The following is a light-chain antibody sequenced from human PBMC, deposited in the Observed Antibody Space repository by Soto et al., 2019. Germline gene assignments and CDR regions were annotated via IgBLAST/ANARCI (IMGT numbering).Light chain of an antibody. CDR2: KAS. CDR3: QQFDDYPFT. CDR1: QTISSW. V-gene: IGKV1-5*03. J-gene: IGKJ3*01. Sequence: DIQMTQSPSTLSGSVGDRVTITCRASQTISSWLAWYQQKPGKAPKLLIYKASTLKSGVPSRLSGSGSGTEFTLTISSLQPEDFATYYCQQFDDYPFTFGPGTKVDI.